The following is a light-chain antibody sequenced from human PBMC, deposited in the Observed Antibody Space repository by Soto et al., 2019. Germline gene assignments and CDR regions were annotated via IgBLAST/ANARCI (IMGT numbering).Light chain of an antibody. CDR2: GAS. V-gene: IGKV3-15*01. Sequence: EIVMTQSPATLSVSPGERATLSCRASQSVSSNLAWYQQKPGQAPRLLVYGASTRPTGIPTRFSGSGSGTEFTLTISSLRSEDFAVYYCQQYNNWPLWTFGQGTKV. CDR1: QSVSSN. CDR3: QQYNNWPLWT. J-gene: IGKJ1*01.